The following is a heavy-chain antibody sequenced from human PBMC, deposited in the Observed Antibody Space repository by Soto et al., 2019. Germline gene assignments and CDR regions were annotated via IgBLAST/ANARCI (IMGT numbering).Heavy chain of an antibody. D-gene: IGHD2-15*01. CDR3: ARGGGSTFNWFDP. Sequence: QLQLQESGPGLVKPSETLSLTCTVSGGSISSFNYFWGWIRQPPGKGLEWIGSLYYSGNTYYNPARQSRFAITVDTPNKHCTPTLRSVTAADTAVYYCARGGGSTFNWFDPWCQGTLFTVSP. CDR2: LYYSGNT. J-gene: IGHJ5*02. CDR1: GGSISSFNYF. V-gene: IGHV4-39*01.